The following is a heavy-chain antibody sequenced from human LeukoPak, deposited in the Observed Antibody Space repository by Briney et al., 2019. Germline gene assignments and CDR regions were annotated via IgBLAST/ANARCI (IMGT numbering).Heavy chain of an antibody. CDR1: GGSFSGYY. Sequence: SETLSLTCAVYGGSFSGYYWSWIRQPPGKGLEWIGEINHSGSTNYNPSLKSRVTISVDTSKNQFSLKLSSVTAADTAVYYCARHERYAEVDYWGQGTLVTVSS. CDR2: INHSGST. D-gene: IGHD1-1*01. J-gene: IGHJ4*02. CDR3: ARHERYAEVDY. V-gene: IGHV4-34*01.